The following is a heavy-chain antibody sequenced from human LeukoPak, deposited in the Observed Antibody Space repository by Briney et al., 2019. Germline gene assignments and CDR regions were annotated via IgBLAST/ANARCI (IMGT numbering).Heavy chain of an antibody. V-gene: IGHV1-2*02. CDR2: INPNRGDT. CDR1: GYTFTNNY. J-gene: IGHJ4*02. CDR3: TRDLLGFATTPLSD. D-gene: IGHD4-17*01. Sequence: ASVKVSCKASGYTFTNNYIHWVRQAPGHGLEWMGWINPNRGDTNYAQKFQGRVTMTRDMSISTAFMELTRLTSDDTAVYYCTRDLLGFATTPLSDWGQGTLVTVSS.